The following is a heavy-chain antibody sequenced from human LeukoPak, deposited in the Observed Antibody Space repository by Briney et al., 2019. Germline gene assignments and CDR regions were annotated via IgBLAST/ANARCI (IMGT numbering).Heavy chain of an antibody. CDR1: GYTFTSYG. V-gene: IGHV1-3*03. Sequence: ASVKVSCKASGYTFTSYGISWVRQAPGQRLEWMGWINAGNGNTKYSQEFQGRVTITRDTSASTAYMELSSLRSEDMAVYYCARCRSQTYYDYVWGSYRALDAFDIWGQGTMVTVSS. D-gene: IGHD3-16*01. CDR2: INAGNGNT. J-gene: IGHJ3*02. CDR3: ARCRSQTYYDYVWGSYRALDAFDI.